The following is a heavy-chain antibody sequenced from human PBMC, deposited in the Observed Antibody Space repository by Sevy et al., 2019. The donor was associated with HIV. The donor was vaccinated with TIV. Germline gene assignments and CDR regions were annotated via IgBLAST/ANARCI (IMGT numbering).Heavy chain of an antibody. CDR1: GGSISSSSYD. V-gene: IGHV4-39*01. J-gene: IGHJ4*02. D-gene: IGHD2-21*01. CDR3: ARQGGIVDRAFDF. CDR2: MYFSGRT. Sequence: SETLSLTCSVSGGSISSSSYDWGWIRQPPGKGLEWIGSMYFSGRTSYNPSLKSRITISVDTSKNQFSLKLTSVTVADTAVYYCARQGGIVDRAFDFWGQGTLVTVSS.